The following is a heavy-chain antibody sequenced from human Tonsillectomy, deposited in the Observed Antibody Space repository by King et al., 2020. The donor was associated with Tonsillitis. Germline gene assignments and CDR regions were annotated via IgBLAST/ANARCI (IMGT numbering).Heavy chain of an antibody. J-gene: IGHJ5*02. D-gene: IGHD6-19*01. V-gene: IGHV4-59*01. CDR3: ARRLTGDSRGWFEDNWFDP. CDR1: GGSISSYY. CDR2: IYYSGST. Sequence: QLQESGPGLVKPSETLSLTCTVSGGSISSYYWSWIRQPPGKGLEWIGYIYYSGSTNYNPSLKSRVTISVDTSKNQFSLKLSSVTAADTAVYYCARRLTGDSRGWFEDNWFDPWGQGTLVTVSS.